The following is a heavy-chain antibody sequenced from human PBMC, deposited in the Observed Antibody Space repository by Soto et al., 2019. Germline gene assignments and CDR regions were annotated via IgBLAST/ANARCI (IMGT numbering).Heavy chain of an antibody. CDR2: ISQDGSEK. D-gene: IGHD6-19*01. V-gene: IGHV3-30*18. CDR3: AKGYEVSPPVASGWSSNYFYGVDV. Sequence: QVLLVESGGGVVRPGRSLRLSCGASGFSFSKYGMHWVRQAPGEGLEWLSLISQDGSEKWYAESVKGRFTISRDNSKNTLYLQKKSLRGDDTAVYYCAKGYEVSPPVASGWSSNYFYGVDVWGRGTTVTVSS. J-gene: IGHJ6*02. CDR1: GFSFSKYG.